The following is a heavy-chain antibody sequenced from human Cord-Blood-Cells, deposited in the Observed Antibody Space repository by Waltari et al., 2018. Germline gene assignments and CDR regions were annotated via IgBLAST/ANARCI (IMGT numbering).Heavy chain of an antibody. CDR3: ARETYYDFWSGYYAFDI. Sequence: QVQLQESGPGLVKPSQTLSPTCTVSGGSISSGGYYWSWIRQHPGKGLEWIGYIYYSGSTYYNPSLKSRVTISVDTSKNQFSLKLSSVTAADTAVYYCARETYYDFWSGYYAFDIWGQGTMVTVSS. J-gene: IGHJ3*02. V-gene: IGHV4-31*03. CDR1: GGSISSGGYY. CDR2: IYYSGST. D-gene: IGHD3-3*01.